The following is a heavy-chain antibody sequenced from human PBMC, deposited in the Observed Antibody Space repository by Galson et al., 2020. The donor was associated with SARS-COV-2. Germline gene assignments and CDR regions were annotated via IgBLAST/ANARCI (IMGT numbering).Heavy chain of an antibody. J-gene: IGHJ5*02. CDR3: AIPDYGGNSPSDP. CDR1: GYTLTELS. D-gene: IGHD4-17*01. V-gene: IGHV1-24*01. CDR2: FDPEDGET. Sequence: ASVKVSCKVSGYTLTELSMHWVRQAPRKGLEWMGGFDPEDGETIYAQKFQGRVTMTEDTSTDTAYMELSSLRSEDTAVYYCAIPDYGGNSPSDPWGKGTLVTVSS.